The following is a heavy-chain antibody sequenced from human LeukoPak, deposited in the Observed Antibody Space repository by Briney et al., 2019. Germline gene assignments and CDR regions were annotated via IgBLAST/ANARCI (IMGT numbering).Heavy chain of an antibody. CDR2: IYYSGST. D-gene: IGHD3-16*01. J-gene: IGHJ3*02. Sequence: SETLSLTCTVSGGSISSSSYYWGWIRQPPGKGLEWVGSIYYSGSTYYNPSLESRVTISVDTSKNQFSLKLSSVTAADTAVYYCARHGLGTTSGAGAFDIWGQGTMVTVSS. CDR3: ARHGLGTTSGAGAFDI. V-gene: IGHV4-39*01. CDR1: GGSISSSSYY.